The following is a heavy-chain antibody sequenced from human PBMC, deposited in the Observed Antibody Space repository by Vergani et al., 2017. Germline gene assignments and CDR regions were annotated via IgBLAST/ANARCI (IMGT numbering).Heavy chain of an antibody. V-gene: IGHV4-61*02. J-gene: IGHJ6*02. CDR1: GGSISSGSYY. CDR3: ATSYGDYVYYYYGMDV. CDR2: IYTSGST. D-gene: IGHD4-17*01. Sequence: QVQLQESGPGLVKPSQTLSLTCTVSGGSISSGSYYWSWIRQPAGKGLEWIGRIYTSGSTNYNPSLKSRVTISVDTSKNQFSLKLSAVTAADTAVYYCATSYGDYVYYYYGMDVWGQGTTVTVSS.